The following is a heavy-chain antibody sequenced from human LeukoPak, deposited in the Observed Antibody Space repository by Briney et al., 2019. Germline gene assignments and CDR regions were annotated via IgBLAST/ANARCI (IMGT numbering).Heavy chain of an antibody. CDR2: ISSSSSYI. Sequence: GGSLRLSRAASGFTFSSYSMNWVRQAPGKGLEWVSSISSSSSYIYYADSVKGRFTISRDNAKNSLYLQMNSLRAEDTAVYYCARRAPLIAAAGSSFDYWGQGTLVTVSS. J-gene: IGHJ4*02. CDR3: ARRAPLIAAAGSSFDY. D-gene: IGHD6-13*01. CDR1: GFTFSSYS. V-gene: IGHV3-21*01.